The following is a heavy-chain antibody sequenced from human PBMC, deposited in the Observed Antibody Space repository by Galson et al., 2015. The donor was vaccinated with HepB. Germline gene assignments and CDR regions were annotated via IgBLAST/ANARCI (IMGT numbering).Heavy chain of an antibody. CDR2: ISGSGGST. J-gene: IGHJ4*02. D-gene: IGHD3-10*01. CDR1: GFTFSSYA. V-gene: IGHV3-23*01. Sequence: SLRLSCAASGFTFSSYAMSWVRQAPGKGLEWVSAISGSGGSTYYADSVKGRFTISRDNSKNTLYLQMNSLRAEDTAVYYCAKDDFLITMVRGVNFHFDYWGQGTLVTVSS. CDR3: AKDDFLITMVRGVNFHFDY.